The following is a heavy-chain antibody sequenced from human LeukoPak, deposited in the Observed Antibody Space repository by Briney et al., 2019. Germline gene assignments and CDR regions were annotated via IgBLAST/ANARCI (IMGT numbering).Heavy chain of an antibody. CDR3: ARDMGYCSSSNCYTYYLDY. D-gene: IGHD2-2*01. Sequence: QPGGSLRLSCVASGFTFSRFEMNWVRQAPGKGLEWVSYISGSGSSIYYADSVKGRFTISRDNAKNSLYLQMNSLRGEDTAVYYCARDMGYCSSSNCYTYYLDYWGQGTLVTVSS. V-gene: IGHV3-48*03. CDR1: GFTFSRFE. CDR2: ISGSGSSI. J-gene: IGHJ4*02.